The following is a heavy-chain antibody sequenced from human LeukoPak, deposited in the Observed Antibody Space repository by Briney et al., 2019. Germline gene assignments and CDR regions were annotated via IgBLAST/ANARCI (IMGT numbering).Heavy chain of an antibody. CDR3: ARDGSSGWYGYDAFDI. D-gene: IGHD6-19*01. Sequence: ASVKVSCKASGYTFTSYGISWVRQAPGQGLEWMGWISAYNGNTNYAQKLQGRVTMTTDTSTSTAYMELRSLRSDDTAVYYCARDGSSGWYGYDAFDIWGQGTMVTVSS. CDR1: GYTFTSYG. V-gene: IGHV1-18*01. CDR2: ISAYNGNT. J-gene: IGHJ3*02.